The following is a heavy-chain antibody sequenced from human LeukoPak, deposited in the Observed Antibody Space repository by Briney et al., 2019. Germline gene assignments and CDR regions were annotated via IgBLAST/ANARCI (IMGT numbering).Heavy chain of an antibody. J-gene: IGHJ4*02. CDR3: ARDHVVASGAVAY. CDR2: LDSGGSA. CDR1: GFTFSSSW. V-gene: IGHV3-53*01. D-gene: IGHD2-15*01. Sequence: GGSLRLSCAASGFTFSSSWMTWVRQAPGKGLEWLSVLDSGGSAIYADSVRGRFTISRDNSKNTLHLQMDSLTIEDSALYYCARDHVVASGAVAYWGQGTLVTVSS.